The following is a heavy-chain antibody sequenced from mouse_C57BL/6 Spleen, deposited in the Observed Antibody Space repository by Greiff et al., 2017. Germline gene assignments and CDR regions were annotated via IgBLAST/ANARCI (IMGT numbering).Heavy chain of an antibody. CDR3: ARGEDYGSFAY. J-gene: IGHJ3*01. D-gene: IGHD1-1*01. CDR1: GFTFSDYY. V-gene: IGHV5-16*01. Sequence: EVKVVESEGGLVQPGSSMKLSCTASGFTFSDYYMAWVRQVPEKGLEWVANINYDGSSTYYLDSLKSRFIISRDNAKNILYLQMSSLKSEDTATYYCARGEDYGSFAYWGQGTLVTVSA. CDR2: INYDGSST.